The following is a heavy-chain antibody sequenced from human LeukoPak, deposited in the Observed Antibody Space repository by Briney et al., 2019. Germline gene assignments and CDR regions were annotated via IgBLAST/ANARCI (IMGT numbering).Heavy chain of an antibody. Sequence: PSETLSLTCAVYGGSFSGYYWSWIRQPPGKGLEWIGEINHSGSTNYNPSLKSRVTISVDTSKNQFSLKLSSVTAADTAVYYCASLLAFDHWGQGTLVTVSS. V-gene: IGHV4-34*01. CDR2: INHSGST. J-gene: IGHJ4*02. CDR3: ASLLAFDH. CDR1: GGSFSGYY.